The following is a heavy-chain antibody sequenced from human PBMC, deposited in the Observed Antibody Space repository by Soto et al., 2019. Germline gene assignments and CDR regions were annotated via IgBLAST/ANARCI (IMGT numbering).Heavy chain of an antibody. D-gene: IGHD1-20*01. CDR2: IYSGGST. CDR3: ARGYNWNDVFDY. J-gene: IGHJ4*02. Sequence: EVQLVETGGGLIQPGGSLRLSCAASGFTVSSNYMSWVRQAPGKGLEWVSVIYSGGSTYYRDSVKGRFTISRDNSKNTLYLQMNSLRAEDTAVYYCARGYNWNDVFDYWGQGTLVTVSS. CDR1: GFTVSSNY. V-gene: IGHV3-53*02.